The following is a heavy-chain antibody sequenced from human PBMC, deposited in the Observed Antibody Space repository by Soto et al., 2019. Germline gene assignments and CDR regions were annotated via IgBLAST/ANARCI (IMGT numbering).Heavy chain of an antibody. Sequence: SVKVSCKASGGTFSSYAISWVRQAPGQGLEWMGGIIPIFGTANYAQKFQGRATITADESTSTAYMELSSLRSEDTAVYYCARDGGSGWYSEYGMDVWGQGTTVTVSS. D-gene: IGHD6-19*01. CDR2: IIPIFGTA. V-gene: IGHV1-69*13. J-gene: IGHJ6*02. CDR1: GGTFSSYA. CDR3: ARDGGSGWYSEYGMDV.